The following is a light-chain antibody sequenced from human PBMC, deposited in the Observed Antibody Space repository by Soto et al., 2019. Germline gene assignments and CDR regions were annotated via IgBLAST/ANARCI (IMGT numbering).Light chain of an antibody. J-gene: IGLJ1*01. CDR2: DVS. Sequence: QSVLTQPASVSGSPGQSITISCTGTSSEVGGYNYVSWYQQHPGKAPKLMIYDVSNRPSGVSNSFSGSKSGNTASLTISGLQAEDEADYYCSSYTSSSTLGYVFGTGTKVTVL. CDR3: SSYTSSSTLGYV. CDR1: SSEVGGYNY. V-gene: IGLV2-14*01.